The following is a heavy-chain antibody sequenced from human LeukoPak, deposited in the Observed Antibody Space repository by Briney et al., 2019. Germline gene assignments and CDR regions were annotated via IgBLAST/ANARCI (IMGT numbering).Heavy chain of an antibody. J-gene: IGHJ4*02. Sequence: GASVKVSCKASGYTFTGYYMHWVRQAPGQGLEWMGWINPNSGGTNYAQKFQGRVTMTRDTSISTAYMELSRLRSDDTAVYYCARGDSSSWLGFYYWGQGTLVTVSS. D-gene: IGHD6-13*01. CDR1: GYTFTGYY. V-gene: IGHV1-2*02. CDR2: INPNSGGT. CDR3: ARGDSSSWLGFYY.